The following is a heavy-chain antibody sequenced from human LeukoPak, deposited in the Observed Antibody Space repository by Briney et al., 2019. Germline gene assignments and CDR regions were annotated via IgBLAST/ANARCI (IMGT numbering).Heavy chain of an antibody. CDR3: ARDMYDSSGSIDY. J-gene: IGHJ4*02. Sequence: ASVKVSCKASGYTFTGYYMHWVRQAPGQGLEWMGWINPNSGGTNYAQKFQGWVTMTRDTSISTAYMELSRLRSDDTAVYYCARDMYDSSGSIDYWGQGTLVTVSS. V-gene: IGHV1-2*04. CDR2: INPNSGGT. D-gene: IGHD3-22*01. CDR1: GYTFTGYY.